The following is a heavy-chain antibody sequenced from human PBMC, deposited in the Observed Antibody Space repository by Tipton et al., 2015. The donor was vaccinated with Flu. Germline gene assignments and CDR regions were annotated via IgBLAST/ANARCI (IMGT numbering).Heavy chain of an antibody. CDR1: GYSFNSYA. J-gene: IGHJ4*02. CDR2: ISAYNDDT. V-gene: IGHV1-18*01. Sequence: QLVQSGAEVKKAGAPVKVSCKASGYSFNSYAISWMRQAPGHGLEWMGWISAYNDDTKFAQNFQGRITLTTDTSSSTFYMQLRGLTSDDTAVYYCARVGAIFGEVTARRRGDLDYWGQGTLVSVSS. CDR3: ARVGAIFGEVTARRRGDLDY. D-gene: IGHD3-3*02.